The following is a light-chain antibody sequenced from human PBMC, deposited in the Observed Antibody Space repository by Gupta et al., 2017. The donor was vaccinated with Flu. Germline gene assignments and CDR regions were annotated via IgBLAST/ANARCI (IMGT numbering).Light chain of an antibody. CDR2: DVS. CDR1: SSDVGGYNY. CDR3: CSDAGDYPWV. Sequence: QSALTQPRSVSGSPGQSVTISCTGTSSDVGGYNYVSWYQQHPGKAPKLMIYDVSKRPSGVPDRFSGSKSVNTASLTISGLQAEDEADYYCCSDAGDYPWVFGGGTKLTVL. J-gene: IGLJ3*02. V-gene: IGLV2-11*01.